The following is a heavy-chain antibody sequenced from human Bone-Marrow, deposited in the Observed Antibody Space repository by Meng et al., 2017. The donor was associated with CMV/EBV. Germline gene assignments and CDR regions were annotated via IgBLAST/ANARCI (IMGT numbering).Heavy chain of an antibody. CDR1: GGSTSIGSYY. J-gene: IGHJ6*02. CDR2: IYYSGST. Sequence: GPLDLSGTFSGGSTSIGSYYWGWIRQPPGKGLEWIGSIYYSGSTYYNPSLKSRVTISVDTSKNQFSLKLSSVTAADTAVYYCARDRCSSTSCYRWYYYGMDVWGQGTTVTVSS. D-gene: IGHD2-2*02. CDR3: ARDRCSSTSCYRWYYYGMDV. V-gene: IGHV4-39*07.